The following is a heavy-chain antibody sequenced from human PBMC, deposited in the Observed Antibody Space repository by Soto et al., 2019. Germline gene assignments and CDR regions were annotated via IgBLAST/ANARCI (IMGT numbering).Heavy chain of an antibody. CDR2: INPATGAA. Sequence: QLHLVQSGAVVKKPGASVTVSCSASGYPVTAYYMHWVRQAPGRGLEWMGGINPATGAAKYTQTFQGRVTMARDTSTSTGFMALSGLTAEDTAGFYCARGGGVGVAGSAAFDMWGQGTVVTVSS. D-gene: IGHD3-3*01. CDR1: GYPVTAYY. CDR3: ARGGGVGVAGSAAFDM. J-gene: IGHJ3*02. V-gene: IGHV1-2*02.